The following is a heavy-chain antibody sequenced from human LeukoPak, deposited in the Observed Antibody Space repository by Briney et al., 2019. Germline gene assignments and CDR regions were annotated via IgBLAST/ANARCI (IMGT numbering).Heavy chain of an antibody. Sequence: SETLSLTCAVYGGSFSGYYWSWIRQPPGKGLEWIGEINHSGSTNYNPSLKSRVTISVYTSKNQFSLKLSSVTAADTAVYYCARGRYCSGGSCYDYWGQGTLVTVSS. V-gene: IGHV4-34*01. D-gene: IGHD2-15*01. CDR3: ARGRYCSGGSCYDY. J-gene: IGHJ4*02. CDR1: GGSFSGYY. CDR2: INHSGST.